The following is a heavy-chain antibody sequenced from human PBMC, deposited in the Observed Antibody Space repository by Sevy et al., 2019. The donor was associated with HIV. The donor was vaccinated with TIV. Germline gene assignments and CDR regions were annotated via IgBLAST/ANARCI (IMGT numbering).Heavy chain of an antibody. CDR1: DGSFSGYY. D-gene: IGHD2-2*01. V-gene: IGHV4-34*01. J-gene: IGHJ5*02. CDR3: ARSPPVVVVPGAPSWFDP. Sequence: SETLSLTCGVHDGSFSGYYWNWIRQLPGKGLEWIGETNESGITYYNPSLKSRVTISVDTSKKQFSLKLNSVTAADTAVYFCARSPPVVVVPGAPSWFDPWGQGTLVTVSS. CDR2: TNESGIT.